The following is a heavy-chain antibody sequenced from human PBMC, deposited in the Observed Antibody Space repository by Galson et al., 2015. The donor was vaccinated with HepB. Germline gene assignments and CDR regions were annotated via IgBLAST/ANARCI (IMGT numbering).Heavy chain of an antibody. Sequence: SLRLSCAASGLMFSDHDMDWVRQAPGKGLEWVGRTGNRAKSYSTEYVASMKGRFTISRDDSKKSVYLQMNSLKMEDTAVYYCARRRYYDTSGYYSYGFDIWGQGTMVTVSS. CDR2: TGNRAKSYST. J-gene: IGHJ3*02. CDR1: GLMFSDHD. D-gene: IGHD3-22*01. CDR3: ARRRYYDTSGYYSYGFDI. V-gene: IGHV3-72*01.